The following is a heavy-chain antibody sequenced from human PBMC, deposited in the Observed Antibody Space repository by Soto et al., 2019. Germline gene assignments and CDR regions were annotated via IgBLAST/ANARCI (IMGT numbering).Heavy chain of an antibody. CDR1: GFTFSSYT. D-gene: IGHD1-26*01. J-gene: IGHJ4*02. CDR2: ISSSSSYI. V-gene: IGHV3-21*04. Sequence: GSLRLSCAASGFTFSSYTMNSVLQAPGKGLEWVSSISSSSSYIYYSDSVKGRFNISRDNAKNSLYLQMNSLRAEETAVYHCARDRIVGAPHPYDYWAQRTLVSVSS. CDR3: ARDRIVGAPHPYDY.